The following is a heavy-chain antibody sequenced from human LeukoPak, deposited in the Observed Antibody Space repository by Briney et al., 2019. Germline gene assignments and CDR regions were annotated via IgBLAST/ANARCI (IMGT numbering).Heavy chain of an antibody. D-gene: IGHD1-26*01. J-gene: IGHJ4*02. Sequence: PGGSLRLSCAASGFTFSASPMHWVRQASGKGLEWIGHITEKPHNYATEYAASVKGRFTTSRDDSKNTAYLQMDSLKTEDTAVYYCTRLLGWDPQTRDYWGQGILVTVSS. CDR1: GFTFSASP. CDR2: ITEKPHNYAT. V-gene: IGHV3-73*01. CDR3: TRLLGWDPQTRDY.